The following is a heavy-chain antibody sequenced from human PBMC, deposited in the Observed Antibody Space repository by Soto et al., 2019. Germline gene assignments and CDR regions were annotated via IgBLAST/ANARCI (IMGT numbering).Heavy chain of an antibody. V-gene: IGHV1-58*02. CDR2: IVVGSGNT. Sequence: QMQLVQSGPEVKKPGTSVKVSCKASGFTFTSSAMQWVRQARGQRLEWIGWIVVGSGNTNYAQKFQERVTITRDMSTSTAYMELSRLRSEDTAVYYCAAPGGCSGGSCHYYYGMDVWGQGTTVTVSS. J-gene: IGHJ6*02. CDR1: GFTFTSSA. D-gene: IGHD2-15*01. CDR3: AAPGGCSGGSCHYYYGMDV.